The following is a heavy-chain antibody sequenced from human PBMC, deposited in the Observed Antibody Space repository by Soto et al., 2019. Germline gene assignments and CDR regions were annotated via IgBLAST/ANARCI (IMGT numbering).Heavy chain of an antibody. J-gene: IGHJ4*02. D-gene: IGHD5-18*01. Sequence: SVKVSCKASGYTFTSYAMHWVREAPGQRLEWVGWFSAGNGNTKYSQRFQGGVTMTRDTTARKAYMKLSSLRSEATAVYDCAGVSSAAMVPLYFDYWGQGTLVTVSS. CDR3: AGVSSAAMVPLYFDY. CDR2: FSAGNGNT. V-gene: IGHV1-3*01. CDR1: GYTFTSYA.